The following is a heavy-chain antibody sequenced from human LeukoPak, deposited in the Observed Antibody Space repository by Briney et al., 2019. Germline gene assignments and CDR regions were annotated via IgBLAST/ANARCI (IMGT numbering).Heavy chain of an antibody. Sequence: ASVKVSYKASGYTFTGYYMHWVRQAPGQGLEWMGWINPNSGGTNYAQKFQGRVTMTRDTSISTAYMELSRLRSDDTAVYYCARETSIEVAGLGEGYWGQGTLVTVSS. CDR2: INPNSGGT. CDR3: ARETSIEVAGLGEGY. V-gene: IGHV1-2*02. D-gene: IGHD6-19*01. CDR1: GYTFTGYY. J-gene: IGHJ4*02.